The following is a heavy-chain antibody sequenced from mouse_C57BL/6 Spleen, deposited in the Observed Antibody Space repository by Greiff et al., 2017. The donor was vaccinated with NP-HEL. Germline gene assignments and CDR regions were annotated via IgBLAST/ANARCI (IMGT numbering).Heavy chain of an antibody. CDR2: IDPSDSYT. J-gene: IGHJ2*01. CDR3: ARPYYGSSYVHFDY. Sequence: QVQLQQPGAELVRPGTSVKLSCKASGYTFTSYWMHWVKQRPGQGLEWIGVIDPSDSYTNYNQKFKGKATLTVDTSSSTAYMQLSSLTSEDSAVYYCARPYYGSSYVHFDYWGQGTTLTVSS. D-gene: IGHD1-1*01. V-gene: IGHV1-59*01. CDR1: GYTFTSYW.